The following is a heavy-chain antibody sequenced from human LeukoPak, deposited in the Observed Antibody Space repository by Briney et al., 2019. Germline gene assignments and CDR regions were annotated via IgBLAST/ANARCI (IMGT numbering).Heavy chain of an antibody. Sequence: GGSLSLSCAASGFTFSSYWMSWVRQAPGKGLEWVANIKQDGSEKYYVDSVKGRFTIPRDNAKNSLYLQMNGLRAEDSVAYYGARAAYQLPGYYYYYYMDVWGKGTTVTVSS. V-gene: IGHV3-7*01. CDR2: IKQDGSEK. CDR3: ARAAYQLPGYYYYYYMDV. J-gene: IGHJ6*03. CDR1: GFTFSSYW. D-gene: IGHD2-2*01.